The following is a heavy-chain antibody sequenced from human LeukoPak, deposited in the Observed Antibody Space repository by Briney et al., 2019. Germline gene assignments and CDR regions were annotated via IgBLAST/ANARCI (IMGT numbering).Heavy chain of an antibody. D-gene: IGHD3-16*01. Sequence: GGSLRLSCAASGFTFNNYAMSWIRQAPGKGLEWVSIISGSASSTYYADSLKGRFTISRDNSKNTLYLQMDSLRAEDTAMYYCARGMGASTYYFDYWGQGTLVTVSS. CDR2: ISGSASST. CDR3: ARGMGASTYYFDY. CDR1: GFTFNNYA. J-gene: IGHJ4*02. V-gene: IGHV3-23*01.